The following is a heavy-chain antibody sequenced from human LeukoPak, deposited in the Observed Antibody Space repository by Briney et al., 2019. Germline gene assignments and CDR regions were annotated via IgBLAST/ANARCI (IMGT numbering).Heavy chain of an antibody. D-gene: IGHD3-10*01. V-gene: IGHV3-73*01. CDR3: TRHGSETGFDY. CDR2: IRSKANSYAT. CDR1: GFTFSGSA. Sequence: GGSLRLSCAASGFTFSGSATHWVRQASGKGLEWVGRIRSKANSYATAYAASVKGRFTISRDDSKNTAYLQMNSLKTEDTAVYYCTRHGSETGFDYWGQGTLVTVSS. J-gene: IGHJ4*02.